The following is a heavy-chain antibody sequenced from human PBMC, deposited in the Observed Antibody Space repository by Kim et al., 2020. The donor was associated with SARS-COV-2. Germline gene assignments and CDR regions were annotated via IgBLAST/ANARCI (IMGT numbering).Heavy chain of an antibody. D-gene: IGHD3-3*01. CDR2: INHSGST. V-gene: IGHV4-34*01. CDR1: GGSFSGYY. CDR3: ARGRALRFLEWPYWYFDL. Sequence: SETLSLTCAVYGGSFSGYYWSWIRQPPGKGLEWIGEINHSGSTDYNPSLKSRVTISVDTSKNQFSLKLSSVTAADTAVYYCARGRALRFLEWPYWYFDLWGRGTLVTVSS. J-gene: IGHJ2*01.